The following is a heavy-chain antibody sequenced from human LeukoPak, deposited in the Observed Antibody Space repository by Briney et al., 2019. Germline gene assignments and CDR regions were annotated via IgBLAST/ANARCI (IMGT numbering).Heavy chain of an antibody. D-gene: IGHD3-9*01. CDR2: IYYSGST. J-gene: IGHJ3*02. V-gene: IGHV4-59*01. CDR1: GGSISSYY. CDR3: ARETGYSAFDI. Sequence: SATLSLTCTVSGGSISSYYWSWIRQPPGKGLEWIGYIYYSGSTNHNPSLKSRVTISVDTSKNQFSLKLSSVTAADTAVYYCARETGYSAFDIWGQGTMVTVSS.